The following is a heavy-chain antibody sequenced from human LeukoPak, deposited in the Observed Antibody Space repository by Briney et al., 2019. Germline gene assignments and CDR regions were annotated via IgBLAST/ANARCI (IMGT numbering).Heavy chain of an antibody. CDR1: GYTFTSYD. CDR3: ARDYDYGFDY. J-gene: IGHJ4*02. Sequence: ASVKVSCKASGYTFTSYDINWVRQAPGQGLEWMGWINPNSGGTNYAQKFQGRVTMTRDTSISTAYMELSRLRSDDTAVYYCARDYDYGFDYWGQGTLVTVSS. D-gene: IGHD4-17*01. V-gene: IGHV1-2*02. CDR2: INPNSGGT.